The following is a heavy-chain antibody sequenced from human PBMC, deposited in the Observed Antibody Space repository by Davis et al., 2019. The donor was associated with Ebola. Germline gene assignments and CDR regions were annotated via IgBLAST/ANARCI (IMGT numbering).Heavy chain of an antibody. V-gene: IGHV3-48*04. Sequence: GGSLRLSCAASGFTFSSYSMNWVRQAPGKGLEWVSYISSSSSTIYYADSVKGRFTISRDNAKNTLYLQMNSLRAEDTAVYYCAKLGRYSSSSPLDYWGQGTLVTVSS. CDR2: ISSSSSTI. CDR3: AKLGRYSSSSPLDY. CDR1: GFTFSSYS. J-gene: IGHJ4*02. D-gene: IGHD6-6*01.